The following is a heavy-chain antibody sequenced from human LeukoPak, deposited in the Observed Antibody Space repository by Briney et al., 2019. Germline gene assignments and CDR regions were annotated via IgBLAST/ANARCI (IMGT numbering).Heavy chain of an antibody. CDR1: GFTFSSYA. V-gene: IGHV3-30-3*01. CDR2: ISYDGSNK. D-gene: IGHD6-13*01. J-gene: IGHJ4*02. Sequence: PGGSLRLSCAASGFTFSSYAMHWVRQAPGKGLEWVAVISYDGSNKYYADSVKGRFTISRDNSKNTLYLQINSLRAEDTAVYYCARDVRQLAPFDYWGQGTLVTVSS. CDR3: ARDVRQLAPFDY.